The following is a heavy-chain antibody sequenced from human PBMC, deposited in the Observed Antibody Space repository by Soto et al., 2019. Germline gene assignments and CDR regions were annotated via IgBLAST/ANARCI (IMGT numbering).Heavy chain of an antibody. Sequence: DVQLLESGGGLVQPGKSLRLSCAASGFSFISYAMSWVRQVPGKRLEWVSSISDSGGRTFYAESVEGHFTISRDDSTSTLFLQMNSLRAEDTAIYYCTKGGVRFLEWLGDVWGQGTTVTVSS. J-gene: IGHJ6*02. V-gene: IGHV3-23*01. CDR1: GFSFISYA. CDR2: ISDSGGRT. CDR3: TKGGVRFLEWLGDV. D-gene: IGHD3-3*01.